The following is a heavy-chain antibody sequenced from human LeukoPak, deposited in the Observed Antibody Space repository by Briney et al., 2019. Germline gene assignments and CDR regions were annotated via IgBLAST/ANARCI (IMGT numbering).Heavy chain of an antibody. CDR3: ARGGYSGRYSRDAFDI. V-gene: IGHV1-2*02. Sequence: ASVKVSCKASGYTFTGYYMHWVRQAPGQGLEWMGWINPNSGGTNYAQKFQGRVTMTRDTSISTAYMELSRLRSDDTAVYCCARGGYSGRYSRDAFDIWGQGTMVTVSS. CDR2: INPNSGGT. CDR1: GYTFTGYY. D-gene: IGHD1-26*01. J-gene: IGHJ3*02.